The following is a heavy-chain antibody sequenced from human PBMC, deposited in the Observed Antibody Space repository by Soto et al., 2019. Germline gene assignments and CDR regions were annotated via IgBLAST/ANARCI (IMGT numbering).Heavy chain of an antibody. V-gene: IGHV3-33*01. Sequence: GVSLRLSCVASGFTFSDYGIHWVRQAPDKGLGWVAVVWFDGSIQYYGDSVKGRFTISRDNSNNTVDLQMNNLRAEDTAVYYCARVDFGGNSYYFDYWGQGTPVTVSS. CDR3: ARVDFGGNSYYFDY. D-gene: IGHD1-7*01. CDR1: GFTFSDYG. CDR2: VWFDGSIQ. J-gene: IGHJ4*02.